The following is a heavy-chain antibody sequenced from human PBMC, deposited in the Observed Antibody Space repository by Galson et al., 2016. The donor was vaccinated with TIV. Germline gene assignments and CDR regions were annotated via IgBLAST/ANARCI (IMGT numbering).Heavy chain of an antibody. V-gene: IGHV4-39*01. Sequence: LEWIGTIYYDGTTYYSPSLKSRVTMSVDASKSQISLRLSSVTAADTSVYFCARHGPWSFYFDSWGQGALVTVSS. CDR3: ARHGPWSFYFDS. J-gene: IGHJ4*02. D-gene: IGHD3-16*01. CDR2: IYYDGTT.